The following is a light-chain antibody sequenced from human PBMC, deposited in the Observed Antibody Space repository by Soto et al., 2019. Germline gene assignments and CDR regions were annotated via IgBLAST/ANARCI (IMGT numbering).Light chain of an antibody. CDR3: QQYGSSPRT. CDR2: GAS. J-gene: IGKJ1*01. V-gene: IGKV1-33*01. CDR1: EDIRKY. Sequence: DIHMTQSPSSLSASIGDRVTITCQANEDIRKYLNWYQQKPGKAPKLLIYGASSRATGIPDRFSGSGSGTDFTLTISRLEPEDFAVYYCQQYGSSPRTFGQGTKVEIK.